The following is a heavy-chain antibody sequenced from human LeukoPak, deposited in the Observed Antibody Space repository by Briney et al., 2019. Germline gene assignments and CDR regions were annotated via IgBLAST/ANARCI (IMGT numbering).Heavy chain of an antibody. J-gene: IGHJ4*02. CDR2: IHHSGST. D-gene: IGHD3-22*01. CDR1: GGSISGDNW. CDR3: ARRNYYDSTGYWNN. V-gene: IGHV4-4*02. Sequence: SETLSLTCAVSGGSISGDNWWSWVRQPPGKGLEWIGEIHHSGSTKDNPSLKGRVTISVDKSKKQFSLRLSSVTAADTAVYYCARRNYYDSTGYWNNWGQGTLVTVSS.